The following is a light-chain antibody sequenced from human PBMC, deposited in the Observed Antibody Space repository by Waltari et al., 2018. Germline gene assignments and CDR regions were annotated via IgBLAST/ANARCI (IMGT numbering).Light chain of an antibody. CDR3: QQNYSTPRT. CDR1: RTSSSN. CDR2: AAS. V-gene: IGKV1-39*01. Sequence: DIQLTQSPSSLSPPVGDRVTITCRARRTSSSNLNWYQQKPGKAPKLLIYAASRLESGVPSRFSGSGSGTDFTLTISSLQPEDFATYYCQQNYSTPRTFGQGTKLEIK. J-gene: IGKJ2*01.